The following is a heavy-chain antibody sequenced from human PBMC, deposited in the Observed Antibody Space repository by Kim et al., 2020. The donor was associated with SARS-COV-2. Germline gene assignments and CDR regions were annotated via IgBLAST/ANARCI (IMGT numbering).Heavy chain of an antibody. J-gene: IGHJ1*01. D-gene: IGHD3-22*01. V-gene: IGHV3-23*01. Sequence: GGSLRLSCAASGFTFSSYAMSWVRQAPGKGLEWVSAISGSGGSTYYADSVKGRFTISRDNSKNTLYLQMNSLRAEDTAVYYCAKDYDSSGYYVARYFQHWSQGTLVTVSS. CDR2: ISGSGGST. CDR3: AKDYDSSGYYVARYFQH. CDR1: GFTFSSYA.